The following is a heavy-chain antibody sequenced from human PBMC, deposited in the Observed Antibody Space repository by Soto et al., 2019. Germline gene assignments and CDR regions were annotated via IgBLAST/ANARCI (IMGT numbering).Heavy chain of an antibody. J-gene: IGHJ6*02. Sequence: SETLSLTCTVSGGSISSSSYYWGWIRQPPGKGLEWIGSIYYSGSTYYNPSLKSRVTISVDTSKNQFSLKLSSVTAADTAVYYCARQYYYGSGSLDGMDVWGQGTTVTSP. CDR2: IYYSGST. D-gene: IGHD3-10*01. CDR3: ARQYYYGSGSLDGMDV. V-gene: IGHV4-39*01. CDR1: GGSISSSSYY.